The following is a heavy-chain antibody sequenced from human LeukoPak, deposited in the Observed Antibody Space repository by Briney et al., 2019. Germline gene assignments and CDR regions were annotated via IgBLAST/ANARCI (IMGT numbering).Heavy chain of an antibody. CDR3: ASVRWVRGQLDY. CDR1: GGSISSYY. J-gene: IGHJ4*02. CDR2: IYYSGST. D-gene: IGHD3-10*01. V-gene: IGHV4-59*08. Sequence: SETLSLTCTASGGSISSYYWSWIRQPPGKGLEWIGYIYYSGSTNYNPSLKSRVTISVDTSKNQFSLKLSSVTAADTAVYYCASVRWVRGQLDYWGQGTSVTVSS.